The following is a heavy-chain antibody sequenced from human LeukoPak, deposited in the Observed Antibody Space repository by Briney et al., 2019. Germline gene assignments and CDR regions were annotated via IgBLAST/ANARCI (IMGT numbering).Heavy chain of an antibody. J-gene: IGHJ4*02. D-gene: IGHD1-26*01. CDR1: GASISISGYY. CDR3: ARLGCSRGELPPADY. V-gene: IGHV4-39*01. CDR2: IYYSGSS. Sequence: SETLSLTCTVSGASISISGYYWGWLRQPPGQGLEWFVSIYYSGSSYYSPSLMSRITISVDTTKNQYSLKLSSVTAADTAEYYCARLGCSRGELPPADYWGQGTLVTVSS.